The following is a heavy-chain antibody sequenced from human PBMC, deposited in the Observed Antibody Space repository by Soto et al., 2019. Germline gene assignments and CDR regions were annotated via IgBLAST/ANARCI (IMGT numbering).Heavy chain of an antibody. Sequence: GGSLRLSCAASGISISSYWMAWVRQAPGKGLEWVANIKEDESEKYFVDSVKGRFTISRDNGRKSVYLQMSSLRTEDTAVYYCVRDLWTDSVDYWGPGTLVTVSS. J-gene: IGHJ4*02. D-gene: IGHD5-12*01. V-gene: IGHV3-7*01. CDR3: VRDLWTDSVDY. CDR1: GISISSYW. CDR2: IKEDESEK.